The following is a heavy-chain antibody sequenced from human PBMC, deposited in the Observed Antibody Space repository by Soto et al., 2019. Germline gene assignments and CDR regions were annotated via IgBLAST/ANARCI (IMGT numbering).Heavy chain of an antibody. Sequence: EVQLVESGGDLVQPGGSLRLSCAASGFTVSSNYMNWVRQAPGKGLEWVSGIYTGGSTYHADSVKGRFTISRDNSKNTRYLQMNSLRAEDTALYYCAREEGTEGPFDYWGQGTLVTVSS. CDR1: GFTVSSNY. J-gene: IGHJ4*02. CDR3: AREEGTEGPFDY. CDR2: IYTGGST. V-gene: IGHV3-66*01.